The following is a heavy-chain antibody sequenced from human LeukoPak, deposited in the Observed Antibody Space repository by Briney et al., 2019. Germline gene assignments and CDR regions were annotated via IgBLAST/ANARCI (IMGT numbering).Heavy chain of an antibody. CDR3: ARGPSTVTKYYYYYGMDV. Sequence: SETLSLTCTVSGGSLSSYYWSWIRQPPGKGLEWIGYIYYSGSTNYNPSLKSRVTISVDTSKNQFSLKLSSVTAADTAVYYCARGPSTVTKYYYYYGMDVWGQGTTVTVSS. D-gene: IGHD4-11*01. CDR1: GGSLSSYY. V-gene: IGHV4-59*01. J-gene: IGHJ6*02. CDR2: IYYSGST.